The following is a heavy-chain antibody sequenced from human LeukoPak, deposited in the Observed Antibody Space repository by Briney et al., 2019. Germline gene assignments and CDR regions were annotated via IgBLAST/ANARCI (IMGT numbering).Heavy chain of an antibody. CDR2: IYSTGST. V-gene: IGHV4-4*07. CDR3: ARQVAHAGTAGMDV. D-gene: IGHD6-13*01. J-gene: IGHJ6*02. CDR1: GGSISRYY. Sequence: SETLSLTCTVSGGSISRYYWTWIRQPAGKGLEWIGRIYSTGSTNYNPSLKSRVTMSVGTSKSQFSLRLSSATAADTAVYYCARQVAHAGTAGMDVRGQGTPVTVSS.